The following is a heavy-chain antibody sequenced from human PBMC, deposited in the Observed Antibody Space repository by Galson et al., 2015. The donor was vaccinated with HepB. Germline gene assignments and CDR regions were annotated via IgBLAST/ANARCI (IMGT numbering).Heavy chain of an antibody. J-gene: IGHJ2*01. CDR3: ARVFFGSGDSPAYWYFDL. CDR1: GFTFGTYT. CDR2: ISSTGTTI. Sequence: SLRLSCAASGFTFGTYTMNWVRQAPGKGLESVSYISSTGTTIYYADSVKGRFTVSRDNAQNSLDLQMNSLRAEDTAVYYCARVFFGSGDSPAYWYFDLWGRGTLVTVSS. D-gene: IGHD3-10*01. V-gene: IGHV3-48*01.